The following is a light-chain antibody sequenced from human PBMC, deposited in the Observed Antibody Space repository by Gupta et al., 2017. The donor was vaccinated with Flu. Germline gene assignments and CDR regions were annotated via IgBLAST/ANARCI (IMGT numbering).Light chain of an antibody. CDR3: SAYTSSSYLVV. V-gene: IGLV2-14*04. J-gene: IGLJ2*01. CDR2: DVN. Sequence: TSACTGTSSALGGYKYVSWYQQHPGKAPKLIIYDVNKRPAGVSNRFSGSKYDNTASLTSSGLHAEDEAEDYCSAYTSSSYLVVCGEGNRLTVL. CDR1: SSALGGYKY.